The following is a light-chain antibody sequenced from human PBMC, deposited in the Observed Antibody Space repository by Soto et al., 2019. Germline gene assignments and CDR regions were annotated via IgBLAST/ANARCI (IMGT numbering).Light chain of an antibody. V-gene: IGKV1-13*02. J-gene: IGKJ5*01. CDR2: DAS. Sequence: AIQLTQSPSSLSASVGDRVTVTCRASQGISTALAWYQQKQGKAPKLLIYDASSLESGVPSRFSGSGSGTDFTLTISSLQPEDFATYYCQQFNSYPLTFGQGTRLETK. CDR1: QGISTA. CDR3: QQFNSYPLT.